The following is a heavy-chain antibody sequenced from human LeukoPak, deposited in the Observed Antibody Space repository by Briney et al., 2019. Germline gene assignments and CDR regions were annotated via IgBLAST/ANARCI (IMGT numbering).Heavy chain of an antibody. Sequence: RSGGSLRLSCAASGFTFSSYWMHWVRQAPGKGLVWVSRINSDGSSTSYADSVKGRFTISRDNAKNTLYLQMNSLRAEDTAVYYCAKGEGHSGSYGIDYWGQGTLVTVSS. V-gene: IGHV3-74*01. J-gene: IGHJ4*02. CDR2: INSDGSST. D-gene: IGHD1-26*01. CDR1: GFTFSSYW. CDR3: AKGEGHSGSYGIDY.